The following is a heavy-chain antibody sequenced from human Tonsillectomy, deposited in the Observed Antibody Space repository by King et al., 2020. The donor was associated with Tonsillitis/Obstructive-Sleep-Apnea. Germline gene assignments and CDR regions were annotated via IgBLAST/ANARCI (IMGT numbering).Heavy chain of an antibody. V-gene: IGHV4-39*02. CDR3: AGPPNWNENGFDP. J-gene: IGHJ5*02. Sequence: QLQESGPGLVNPSETLSLTCTVSGGSISSSNYYWGWIRQPPGKGLEWLGSVYYSGNTYYNPSHKSRVTISVDTSKNHFSLKLCSVTAADTAVYDCAGPPNWNENGFDPWGQGTLVTVSS. D-gene: IGHD1-1*01. CDR1: GGSISSSNYY. CDR2: VYYSGNT.